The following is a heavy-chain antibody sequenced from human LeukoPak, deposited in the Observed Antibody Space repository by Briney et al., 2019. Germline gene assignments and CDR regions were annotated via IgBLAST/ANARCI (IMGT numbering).Heavy chain of an antibody. V-gene: IGHV4-34*01. Sequence: SETLSLTCGVYGGSFSGYYWSWIRQPPGKGLEWIGEINHSGSTNYNPSLKSRVTISLDTSKNQFSLKLSSVTAADTAVYYCAGHHPRNTVDFWGQGTLVTVSS. CDR3: AGHHPRNTVDF. D-gene: IGHD2/OR15-2a*01. CDR2: INHSGST. J-gene: IGHJ4*02. CDR1: GGSFSGYY.